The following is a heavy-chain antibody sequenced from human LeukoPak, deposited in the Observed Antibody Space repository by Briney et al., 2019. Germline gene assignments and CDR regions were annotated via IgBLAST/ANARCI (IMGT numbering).Heavy chain of an antibody. CDR1: GFTSSNAY. J-gene: IGHJ4*02. CDR2: VRSKTDGGTT. V-gene: IGHV3-15*01. CDR3: TYYGSGAIRF. Sequence: PGGSLRLSCAASGFTSSNAYMSWVRQAPGKGLEWVGRVRSKTDGGTTDYAASAKGRFTISRDDSENSLYLQINSLKTDDTAVYYCTYYGSGAIRFWGQGTLVIVSS. D-gene: IGHD3-10*01.